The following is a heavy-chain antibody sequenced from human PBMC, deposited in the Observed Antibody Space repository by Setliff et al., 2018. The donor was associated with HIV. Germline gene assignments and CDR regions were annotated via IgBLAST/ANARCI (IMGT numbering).Heavy chain of an antibody. CDR1: GYSISSGYY. D-gene: IGHD4-17*01. V-gene: IGHV4-38-2*01. J-gene: IGHJ4*02. CDR2: IYHSGST. CDR3: ARHYGPIGYFDY. Sequence: SETLSLTCAVSGYSISSGYYWGWIRQPPGKGLEWIGSIYHSGSTYYNPSLKSRVTISVDTSKNQFSLKLSSVTAADAAVYYCARHYGPIGYFDYWGQGALVTVSS.